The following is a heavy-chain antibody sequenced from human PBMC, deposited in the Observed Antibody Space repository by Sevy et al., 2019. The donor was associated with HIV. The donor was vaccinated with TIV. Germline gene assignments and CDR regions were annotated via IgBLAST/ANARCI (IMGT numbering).Heavy chain of an antibody. CDR2: ISYDGSNK. CDR3: AKALLAAAYYYYGMDV. D-gene: IGHD6-13*01. CDR1: GFTFSSYG. Sequence: GESLKISCAASGFTFSSYGMHWVRQAPGKGLEGVAVISYDGSNKYYADSVKGRFTISRDNSKNKRYLQMNSLRAEDTAVYYCAKALLAAAYYYYGMDVWGQGTTVTVSS. V-gene: IGHV3-30*18. J-gene: IGHJ6*02.